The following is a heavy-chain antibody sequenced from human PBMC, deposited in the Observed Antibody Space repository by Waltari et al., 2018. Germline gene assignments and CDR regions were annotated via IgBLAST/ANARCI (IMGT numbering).Heavy chain of an antibody. Sequence: QVQLVQSGAEVKKPGASVKVSCKASGYTFTRYAIHWVRQAPGQRLEWMGWINAGNGNTKYSQKFQGSVTITRDTSASTAYMELSSLRSEDTAVYYCARESTSCPDYWGQGTLVTVSS. CDR1: GYTFTRYA. V-gene: IGHV1-3*01. D-gene: IGHD2-2*01. J-gene: IGHJ4*02. CDR3: ARESTSCPDY. CDR2: INAGNGNT.